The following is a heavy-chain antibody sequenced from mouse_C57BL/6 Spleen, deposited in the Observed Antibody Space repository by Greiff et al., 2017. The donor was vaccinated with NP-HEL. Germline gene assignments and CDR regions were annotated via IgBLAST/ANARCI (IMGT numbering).Heavy chain of an antibody. CDR1: GYSFTGYY. V-gene: IGHV1-42*01. J-gene: IGHJ4*01. CDR3: ARDYYSNSGGNYAMDY. D-gene: IGHD2-5*01. Sequence: EVQLKESGPELVKPGASVKISCKASGYSFTGYYMNWVKQSPEKSLEWIGEINPSTGGTTYNQKFKAKATLTVDNSSSTAYMQLKSLTSEDSAVYYCARDYYSNSGGNYAMDYWGQGTSVTVSS. CDR2: INPSTGGT.